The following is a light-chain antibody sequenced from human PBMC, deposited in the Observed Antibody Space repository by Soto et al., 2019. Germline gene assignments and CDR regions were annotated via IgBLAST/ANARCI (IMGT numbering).Light chain of an antibody. Sequence: IQVTKSPSTLSESVADRVTLTCRASQIISSWLAWYQQKPGKAPKLLIYDASSLESGVPSRFSGSGSGTEFTLTISRLQPDDFATYYCQHYNSYPEAFGQGTKVDIK. CDR2: DAS. CDR3: QHYNSYPEA. V-gene: IGKV1-5*01. J-gene: IGKJ1*01. CDR1: QIISSW.